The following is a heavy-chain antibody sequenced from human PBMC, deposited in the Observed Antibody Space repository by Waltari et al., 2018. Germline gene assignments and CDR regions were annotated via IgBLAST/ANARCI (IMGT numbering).Heavy chain of an antibody. J-gene: IGHJ4*02. CDR3: AKQVDIWTGHYRLTHQGATFDY. CDR1: GFTFSSYA. V-gene: IGHV3-23*04. D-gene: IGHD3-9*01. Sequence: EVQLVESGGGLVQPGGSLRLSCAASGFTFSSYAMSWVRQAPGKGREWVSAISGSGGSTYYSHSGKGRFTISRDNSKNTLYLQVNSLRAEDTAVYYCAKQVDIWTGHYRLTHQGATFDYWGQGTLVTVSS. CDR2: ISGSGGST.